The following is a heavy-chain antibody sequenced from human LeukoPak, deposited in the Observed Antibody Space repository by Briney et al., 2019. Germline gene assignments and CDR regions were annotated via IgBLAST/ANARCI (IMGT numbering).Heavy chain of an antibody. V-gene: IGHV4-34*01. CDR3: ARATSRELDY. D-gene: IGHD2-2*01. CDR1: GGSFSGYY. Sequence: SETLSLTCAVYGGSFSGYYWSWIRQPPGKGLGWIGEINHSGSTNYNPSLKSRATISVDTSKNQFSLKLSSVTAADTAVYYCARATSRELDYWGQGTLVTVSS. CDR2: INHSGST. J-gene: IGHJ4*02.